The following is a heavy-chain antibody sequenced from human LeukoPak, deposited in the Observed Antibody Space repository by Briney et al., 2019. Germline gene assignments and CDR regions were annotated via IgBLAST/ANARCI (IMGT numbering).Heavy chain of an antibody. CDR3: ARDKDYAFDY. D-gene: IGHD4/OR15-4a*01. Sequence: PGGSLRLSCAASGFTFSSYSMNWVRQAPGKGLEWVSYISSISGTINYSDSVKGRFTISTDNAKNSLYLQMNSLRAEDTAVYHCARDKDYAFDYWGQGTLVTVSS. CDR2: ISSISGTI. J-gene: IGHJ4*02. CDR1: GFTFSSYS. V-gene: IGHV3-48*01.